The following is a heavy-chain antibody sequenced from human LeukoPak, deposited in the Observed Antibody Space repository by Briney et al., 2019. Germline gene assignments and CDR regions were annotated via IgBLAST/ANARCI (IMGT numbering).Heavy chain of an antibody. V-gene: IGHV4-39*07. CDR2: IYTSGST. CDR1: GGSISSSSYY. D-gene: IGHD5-18*01. CDR3: AREGRGYSYGYWGAFDI. J-gene: IGHJ3*02. Sequence: SETLSLTCTVSGGSISSSSYYWGWIRQPPGKGLEWIGSIYTSGSTNYNPSLKSRVTMSVDTSKNQFSLKLSSVTAADTAVYYCAREGRGYSYGYWGAFDIWGQGTMVTVPS.